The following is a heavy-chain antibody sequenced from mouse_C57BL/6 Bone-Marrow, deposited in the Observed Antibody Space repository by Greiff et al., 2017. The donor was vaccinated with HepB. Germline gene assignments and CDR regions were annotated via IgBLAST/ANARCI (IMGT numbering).Heavy chain of an antibody. CDR2: ISSGSSTI. Sequence: EVQGVESGGGLVKPGGSLKLSCAASGFTFSDYGMHWVRQAPEKGLEWVAYISSGSSTIYYADTVKGRFTISRDNAKNTLFLQMTSLRSEDTAMYYCASQVVATPFAYWGQGTLVTGSA. D-gene: IGHD1-1*01. CDR1: GFTFSDYG. V-gene: IGHV5-17*01. CDR3: ASQVVATPFAY. J-gene: IGHJ3*01.